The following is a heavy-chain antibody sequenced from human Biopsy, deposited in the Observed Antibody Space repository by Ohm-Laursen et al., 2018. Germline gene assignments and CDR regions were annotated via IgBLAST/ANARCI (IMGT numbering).Heavy chain of an antibody. CDR2: INPYNATP. D-gene: IGHD2-2*01. Sequence: GATVKISRKASRYTFTSYATRWVRQAPGQGLEWMGWINPYNATPDYAQKVQGRVTMTTDTSTSTAYMELRSLRSDDTAVYYCARDYQPKIMTIRYYYYGMDVWGLGTTVTISS. CDR3: ARDYQPKIMTIRYYYYGMDV. V-gene: IGHV1-18*01. CDR1: RYTFTSYA. J-gene: IGHJ6*02.